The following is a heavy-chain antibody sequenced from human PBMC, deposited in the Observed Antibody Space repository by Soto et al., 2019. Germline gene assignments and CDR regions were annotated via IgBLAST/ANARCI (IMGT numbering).Heavy chain of an antibody. CDR2: IIPIFGTA. J-gene: IGHJ6*02. Sequence: ASVKVSCKASGGTFSSYAISWVRQAPGQGLEWMGGIIPIFGTANYAQKFQGRVTITADESTSTAYMELSSLRSEDTAVYYCARASDILTDKTPTRYYYYGMDVWGQGTALTVSS. CDR1: GGTFSSYA. CDR3: ARASDILTDKTPTRYYYYGMDV. V-gene: IGHV1-69*13. D-gene: IGHD3-9*01.